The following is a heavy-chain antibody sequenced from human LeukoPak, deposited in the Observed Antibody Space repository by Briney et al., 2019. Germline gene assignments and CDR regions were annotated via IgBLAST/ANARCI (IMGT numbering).Heavy chain of an antibody. CDR1: GGSINSYY. J-gene: IGHJ2*01. D-gene: IGHD2-8*01. V-gene: IGHV4-59*08. CDR2: IFYSGST. CDR3: ARNGQYFDL. Sequence: PSETLSLTCTVSGGSINSYYWSWIRQPPGKGLEWIGYIFYSGSTNYDPSLKSRVTISVDTSKNQFSLKLSSVTAADTAVYYCARNGQYFDLWGRGTLVTVSS.